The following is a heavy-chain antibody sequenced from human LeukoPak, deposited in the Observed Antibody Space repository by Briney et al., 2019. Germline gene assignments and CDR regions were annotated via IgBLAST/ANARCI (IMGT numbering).Heavy chain of an antibody. CDR3: AKDRSSTY. J-gene: IGHJ4*02. Sequence: GGSLRLSCAASGFTFSSYGMHWVRQAPGKGLEWVAFIRYDGSNKYYADSVKGRFTISRDNSKNILYWQLNSLRDEDTAVYYCAKDRSSTYWGQGTLVIVSS. V-gene: IGHV3-30*02. CDR2: IRYDGSNK. D-gene: IGHD2/OR15-2a*01. CDR1: GFTFSSYG.